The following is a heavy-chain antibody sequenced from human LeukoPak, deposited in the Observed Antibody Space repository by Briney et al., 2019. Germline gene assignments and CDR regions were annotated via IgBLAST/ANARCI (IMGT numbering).Heavy chain of an antibody. CDR3: ARVTYYYDSSGYYQNDAFDI. D-gene: IGHD3-22*01. V-gene: IGHV4-39*07. CDR1: GGSISSSSYY. CDR2: IYYSGST. J-gene: IGHJ3*02. Sequence: KASETLSLTCTVSGGSISSSSYYWGWIRQPPGKGLEWIGSIYYSGSTYYNPSLKSRVTISVDTSKNQFSLKLSFVTAADTAVYYCARVTYYYDSSGYYQNDAFDIWGQGTMVTVSS.